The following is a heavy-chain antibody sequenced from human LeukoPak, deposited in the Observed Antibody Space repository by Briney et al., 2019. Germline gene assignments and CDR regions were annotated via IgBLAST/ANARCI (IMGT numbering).Heavy chain of an antibody. CDR3: AREMGYIAAALPWFDP. D-gene: IGHD6-13*01. Sequence: ASVKVSCKASGYTFTSYGISWVRQAPGQGLEWMGWISAYNGNTNYAQKLQGRVTMTTDTSTSTAYMELRSLRSDDTAVYYCAREMGYIAAALPWFDPWGQGTLVTVSS. V-gene: IGHV1-18*01. J-gene: IGHJ5*02. CDR2: ISAYNGNT. CDR1: GYTFTSYG.